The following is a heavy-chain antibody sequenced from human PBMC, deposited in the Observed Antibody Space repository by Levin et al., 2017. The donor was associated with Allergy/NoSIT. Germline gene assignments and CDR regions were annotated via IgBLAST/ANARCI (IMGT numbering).Heavy chain of an antibody. J-gene: IGHJ4*02. V-gene: IGHV4-4*07. CDR3: AREEVVATTRGFDY. D-gene: IGHD2-15*01. CDR2: IYTSGST. CDR1: GGSISSSY. Sequence: SQTLSLTCTVSGGSISSSYWSWIRQPAGKGLEWIGRIYTSGSTNYNPSLKSRVTMSVDTSKNQFSLKLSSVTAADTAVYYCAREEVVATTRGFDYWGQGTLVTVSS.